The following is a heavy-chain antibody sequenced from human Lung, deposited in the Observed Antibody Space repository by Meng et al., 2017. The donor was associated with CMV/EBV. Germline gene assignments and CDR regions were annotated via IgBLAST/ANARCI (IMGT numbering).Heavy chain of an antibody. CDR3: ARYPRYCSSTSCYFDY. CDR1: GYSFTSYW. V-gene: IGHV5-51*01. Sequence: EXXKISCKGSGYSFTSYWIGWVRQMPGKGLEWMGIIYPGDSDTRYSPSFQGQVTISADKSISTAYLQWSSLKASDTAMYYCARYPRYCSSTSCYFDYRGQGTLVTVSS. CDR2: IYPGDSDT. D-gene: IGHD2-2*01. J-gene: IGHJ4*02.